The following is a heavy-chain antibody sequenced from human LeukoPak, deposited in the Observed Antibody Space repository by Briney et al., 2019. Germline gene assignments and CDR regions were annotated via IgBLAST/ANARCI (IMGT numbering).Heavy chain of an antibody. CDR1: GFTFSSYV. J-gene: IGHJ4*02. CDR3: VSRNYYDSSGFDY. CDR2: ISSNGGST. V-gene: IGHV3-64D*06. Sequence: GGSLRLSCAASGFTFSSYVMSWVRQAPGKGLEYVSAISSNGGSTYYADSVKGRFTISRDNSKNTLYLQMSSLRAEDTAVYYCVSRNYYDSSGFDYWGQGTLVTVSS. D-gene: IGHD3-22*01.